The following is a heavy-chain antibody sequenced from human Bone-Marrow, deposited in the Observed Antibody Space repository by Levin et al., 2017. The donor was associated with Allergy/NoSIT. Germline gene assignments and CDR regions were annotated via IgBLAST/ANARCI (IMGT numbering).Heavy chain of an antibody. Sequence: ASVKVSCKASGYTFTSYYMHWVRQASGQGLEWMGIINPSGGSTSYAQKFQGRVTMTRDTSTSTVYMELSSLRSEDTAVYYCARALGSGSYYPMNDFDYWGQGTLVTVSS. V-gene: IGHV1-46*03. CDR3: ARALGSGSYYPMNDFDY. J-gene: IGHJ4*02. CDR1: GYTFTSYY. D-gene: IGHD3-10*01. CDR2: INPSGGST.